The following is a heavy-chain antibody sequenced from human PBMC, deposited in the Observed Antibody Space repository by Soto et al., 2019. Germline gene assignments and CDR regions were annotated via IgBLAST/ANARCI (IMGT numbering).Heavy chain of an antibody. J-gene: IGHJ6*02. CDR2: IIPIFGTA. CDR3: ARSITMIVVVINNYYYGMDV. D-gene: IGHD3-22*01. CDR1: GYTFTSYD. Sequence: SVKVSCKASGYTFTSYDINWVRQAPGQGLEWMGGIIPIFGTANYAQKFQGRVTITADESTSTAYMELSSLRSEDTAVYYCARSITMIVVVINNYYYGMDVWGQGTTVTVSS. V-gene: IGHV1-69*13.